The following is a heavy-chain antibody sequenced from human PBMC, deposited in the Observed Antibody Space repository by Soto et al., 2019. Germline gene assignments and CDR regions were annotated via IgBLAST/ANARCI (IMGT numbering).Heavy chain of an antibody. Sequence: EVQLVESGGGLVKPGGSLRLSCAASGFTFSSYSMNWVRQAPGKGLEWVSSISSSSSYIYYADSVKGRFTISRDNAKNSLYLQMNSLRAEDTAVYYCARDVNQDIVVVPAASDYWGQGTLVTVSS. CDR2: ISSSSSYI. D-gene: IGHD2-2*01. J-gene: IGHJ4*02. V-gene: IGHV3-21*01. CDR3: ARDVNQDIVVVPAASDY. CDR1: GFTFSSYS.